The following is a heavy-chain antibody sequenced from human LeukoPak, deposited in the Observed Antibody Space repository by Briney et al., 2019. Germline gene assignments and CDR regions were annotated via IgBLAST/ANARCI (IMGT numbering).Heavy chain of an antibody. D-gene: IGHD2-2*03. CDR1: GFTFSDYS. J-gene: IGHJ6*02. CDR3: ACLDIVVVPAADYYGMDV. CDR2: IRSSGNTI. V-gene: IGHV3-11*04. Sequence: GGSLRLSCAASGFTFSDYSMSWIRQAPGKGLEWVSYIRSSGNTIYYADSVKGRFTISRDNAKNSLYLQMNSLRAEDTAVYYCACLDIVVVPAADYYGMDVWGQGTTVTVSS.